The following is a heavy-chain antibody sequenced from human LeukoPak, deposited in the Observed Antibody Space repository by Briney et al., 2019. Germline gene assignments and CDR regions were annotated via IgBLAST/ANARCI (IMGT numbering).Heavy chain of an antibody. V-gene: IGHV1-69*06. CDR3: AQHPLSGGPNEYYFDY. CDR2: IIPIFGTA. D-gene: IGHD2-15*01. CDR1: GYTFTSYY. Sequence: GASVKVSCKASGYTFTSYYMHWVRQAPGQGLEWMGGIIPIFGTANYAQKFQGRVTITADKSTSTAYIELSSLRSEDTAVYYCAQHPLSGGPNEYYFDYWGQGTLVTVSS. J-gene: IGHJ4*02.